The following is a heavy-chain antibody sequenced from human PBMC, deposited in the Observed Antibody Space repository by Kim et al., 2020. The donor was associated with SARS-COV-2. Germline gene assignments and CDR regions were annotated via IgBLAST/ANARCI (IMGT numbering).Heavy chain of an antibody. CDR2: IYGGGTT. Sequence: GGSLRLSCAASGFTVSNSYMTWVRQAPGKGLEWVSVIYGGGTTYYADSVKGRFIISRDISKNALTLQMNSLGAEDTAVYYCARGEEGSRRLDYWGQGTLVTVSS. CDR3: ARGEEGSRRLDY. D-gene: IGHD1-26*01. V-gene: IGHV3-53*01. J-gene: IGHJ4*02. CDR1: GFTVSNSY.